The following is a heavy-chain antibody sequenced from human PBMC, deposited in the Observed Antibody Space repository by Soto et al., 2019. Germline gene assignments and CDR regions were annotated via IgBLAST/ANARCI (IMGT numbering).Heavy chain of an antibody. CDR1: GFTFSSYA. CDR3: ARDRSMATTYYYYGMDV. CDR2: ISYDGSNK. Sequence: QVQLVESGGGVVQPGRSLRLSCAASGFTFSSYAMHWVRQAPGKGLVWVAVISYDGSNKYYADSVKGRFTISRDNSKNTLYLQMNSLRAEDTAVYYCARDRSMATTYYYYGMDVWGQGTTVTVSS. D-gene: IGHD5-12*01. J-gene: IGHJ6*02. V-gene: IGHV3-30-3*01.